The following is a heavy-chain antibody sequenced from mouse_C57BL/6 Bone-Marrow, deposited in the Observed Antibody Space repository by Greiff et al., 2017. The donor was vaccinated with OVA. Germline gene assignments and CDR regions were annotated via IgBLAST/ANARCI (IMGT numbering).Heavy chain of an antibody. Sequence: EVQGVESGGGLVKPGGSLKLSCAASGFTFSSYAMSWVRQTPEKRLEWVATISDGGSYTYYPDNVKGRFTISRDNAKNNLYLQMSHLKSEDTAMDYCARDDWDWYFDVWGTGTTVTVSS. J-gene: IGHJ1*03. CDR1: GFTFSSYA. CDR3: ARDDWDWYFDV. V-gene: IGHV5-4*01. D-gene: IGHD4-1*01. CDR2: ISDGGSYT.